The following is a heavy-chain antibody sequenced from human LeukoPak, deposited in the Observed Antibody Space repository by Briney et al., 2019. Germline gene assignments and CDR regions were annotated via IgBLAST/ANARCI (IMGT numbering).Heavy chain of an antibody. D-gene: IGHD4-17*01. CDR2: IIPILGIA. V-gene: IGHV1-69*04. J-gene: IGHJ4*02. CDR3: ARDPPDYGDYPSDY. Sequence: SVEVSCKASGGTFSSYAISWVRQAPGQGLEWMGRIIPILGIANYAQKFQGRVTITADKSTSTASMVLSSLRSEDTAVYYCARDPPDYGDYPSDYWGQGTLVTVSS. CDR1: GGTFSSYA.